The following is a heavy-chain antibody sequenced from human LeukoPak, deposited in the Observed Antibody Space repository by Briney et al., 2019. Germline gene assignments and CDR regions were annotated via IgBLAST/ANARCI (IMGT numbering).Heavy chain of an antibody. D-gene: IGHD3-9*01. CDR3: ARGPPLRYFDWLLCTFDY. CDR2: INPNSGGT. Sequence: ASVKVSCKASGYTFSSSDINWVRQATGQGLEWMGWINPNSGGTNYAQKFQGRVTMTRDTSISTAYMELSRLRSDDTAVYYCARGPPLRYFDWLLCTFDYWGQGTLVTVSS. J-gene: IGHJ4*02. V-gene: IGHV1-2*02. CDR1: GYTFSSSD.